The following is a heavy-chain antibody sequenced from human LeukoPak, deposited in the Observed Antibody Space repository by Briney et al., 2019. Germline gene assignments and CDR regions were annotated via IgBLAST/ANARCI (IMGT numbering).Heavy chain of an antibody. CDR2: IKQDGSEK. D-gene: IGHD6-13*01. CDR3: ARDGRYRGSSSSS. J-gene: IGHJ5*02. V-gene: IGHV3-7*01. CDR1: GFTFSSYW. Sequence: PGGSLRLSCAASGFTFSSYWMSWVRLAPGKGLEWVANIKQDGSEKYYVDSVKGRFTISRDNAKNSLYLQMNSLRAEDTAEYYCARDGRYRGSSSSSWGQGTLVTVSS.